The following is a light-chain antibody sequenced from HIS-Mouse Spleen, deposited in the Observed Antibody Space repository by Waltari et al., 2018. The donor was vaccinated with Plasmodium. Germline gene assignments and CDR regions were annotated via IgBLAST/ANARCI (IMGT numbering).Light chain of an antibody. V-gene: IGKV1-39*01. CDR2: AAS. J-gene: IGKJ1*01. Sequence: IQMTQSPSSLSASVGDRVTITCRASQSISSYLNWYQQKPGKAPKLLIYAASSLQSGVPSRFSGSGSGTDFTLTISSLQPEYFATYYCQQSYSTWTFGQGTKVEIK. CDR3: QQSYSTWT. CDR1: QSISSY.